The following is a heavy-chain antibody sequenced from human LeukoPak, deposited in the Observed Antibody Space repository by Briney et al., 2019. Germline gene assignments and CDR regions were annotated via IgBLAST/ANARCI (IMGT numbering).Heavy chain of an antibody. CDR1: VFTFSNYG. CDR3: ARGVVGATTGWYFDL. V-gene: IGHV3-33*01. J-gene: IGHJ2*01. Sequence: GSSLTLSCAASVFTFSNYGMLCVRQARGKGLEWVAVIWSDESNKYYADSVKGRFTISRENFENTLYLHMNRLRAEDTTVYYCARGVVGATTGWYFDLWGRGTLVTVSS. D-gene: IGHD1-26*01. CDR2: IWSDESNK.